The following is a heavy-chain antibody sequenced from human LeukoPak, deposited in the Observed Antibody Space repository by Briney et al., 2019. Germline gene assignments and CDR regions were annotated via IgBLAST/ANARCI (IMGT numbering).Heavy chain of an antibody. Sequence: SETLSLTCTVSGASISSGDYHWNWIRQPPGKGLEWIGFIHDSGSTYYNPSLKSRVSISRDMSKNQLSLMLRSVTAADTAVYYCARGFGAGNYYYGWFDPWGQGTLVSVSS. CDR1: GASISSGDYH. CDR3: ARGFGAGNYYYGWFDP. D-gene: IGHD3-22*01. CDR2: IHDSGST. J-gene: IGHJ5*02. V-gene: IGHV4-30-4*01.